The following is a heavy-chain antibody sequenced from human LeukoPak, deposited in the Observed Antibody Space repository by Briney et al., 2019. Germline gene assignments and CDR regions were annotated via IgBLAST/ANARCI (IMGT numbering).Heavy chain of an antibody. CDR1: GFTFSSYA. Sequence: GGSLRLSCAASGFTFSSYAMSWVRQAPGKGLEWVSAISGSGGSTYYADSVKGRFTISRDNSKNTLYLQMNSLRAEDTAVYYCAKDRAVAGTMYYFDYWGQGTLVTVPS. CDR2: ISGSGGST. J-gene: IGHJ4*02. CDR3: AKDRAVAGTMYYFDY. D-gene: IGHD6-19*01. V-gene: IGHV3-23*01.